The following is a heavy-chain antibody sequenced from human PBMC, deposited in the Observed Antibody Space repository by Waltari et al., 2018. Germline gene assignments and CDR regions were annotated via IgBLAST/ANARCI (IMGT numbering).Heavy chain of an antibody. V-gene: IGHV3-30*04. CDR1: CLTFLNYA. Sequence: QVQLVESGGGVVQPGRPLMLSCAAPCLTFLNYALHWFRQAPGKGLEWVEVTSYDGSDKYYADSVKGRFTISRDNSKNTLYLQMNSLRDEDTAVYYCARDWAGTAQFPYYYYGMDVWGQGTTVTVSS. J-gene: IGHJ6*02. D-gene: IGHD1-1*01. CDR3: ARDWAGTAQFPYYYYGMDV. CDR2: TSYDGSDK.